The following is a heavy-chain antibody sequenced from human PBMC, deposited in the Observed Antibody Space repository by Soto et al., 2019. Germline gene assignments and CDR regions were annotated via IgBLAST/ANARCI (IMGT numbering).Heavy chain of an antibody. CDR2: VSPYNGDT. Sequence: QVQLVQSGAEVKKPGASVKVSCKAFGYTFTTYGINWVRQAPGQGLEWMGWVSPYNGDTTYAQKVQGRVTMTTDTSTRTAYLELGSLRSDDTAVYYCAREDDPWGQGTLVTVSS. CDR3: AREDDP. CDR1: GYTFTTYG. V-gene: IGHV1-18*04. J-gene: IGHJ5*02.